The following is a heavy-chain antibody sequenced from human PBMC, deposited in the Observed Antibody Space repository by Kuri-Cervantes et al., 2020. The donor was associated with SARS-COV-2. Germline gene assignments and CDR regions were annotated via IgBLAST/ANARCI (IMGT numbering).Heavy chain of an antibody. V-gene: IGHV4-34*01. Sequence: ESLQISCAVYGGSFSGYYWSWIRQPPGKGLEWSGEINHSGSTNYNPSLKSRVTISVDTSKNQFSLKLSSVTAADTAVYFCARPGGFLDVWGKGTTVTVSS. D-gene: IGHD4-23*01. CDR2: INHSGST. CDR1: GGSFSGYY. J-gene: IGHJ6*03. CDR3: ARPGGFLDV.